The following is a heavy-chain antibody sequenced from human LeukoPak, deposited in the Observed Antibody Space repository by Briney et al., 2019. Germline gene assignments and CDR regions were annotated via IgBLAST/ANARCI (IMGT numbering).Heavy chain of an antibody. CDR1: DFSFITYA. D-gene: IGHD3-16*02. CDR3: AKDRGNYDYVWGSYRY. Sequence: QAGGSLRLSCAGSDFSFITYAMTWVRQAPGKGLEWVSTITGRGDATYYADSVKGRFTISRDNSKNTLYLQMNSLRAEDTAVYYCAKDRGNYDYVWGSYRYWGQRTLVTVSS. V-gene: IGHV3-23*01. CDR2: ITGRGDAT. J-gene: IGHJ4*02.